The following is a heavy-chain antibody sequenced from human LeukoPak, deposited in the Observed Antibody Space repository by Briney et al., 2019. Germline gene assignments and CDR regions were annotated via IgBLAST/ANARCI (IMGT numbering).Heavy chain of an antibody. J-gene: IGHJ4*02. D-gene: IGHD6-19*01. CDR3: ARDSHWQWLTYFDY. CDR2: ISSSSSYI. CDR1: GFTFSSYS. V-gene: IGHV3-21*01. Sequence: PGGSLRLSCAASGFTFSSYSMNWVRQAPGKGLEWVSSISSSSSYIYYADSVKGRFTISRDNAKNSLYLQMNSLGAEDTAVYYCARDSHWQWLTYFDYWGQGTLVTVSS.